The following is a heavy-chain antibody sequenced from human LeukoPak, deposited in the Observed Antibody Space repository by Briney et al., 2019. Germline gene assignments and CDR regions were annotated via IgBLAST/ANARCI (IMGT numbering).Heavy chain of an antibody. CDR3: ARGRGYYDFWSGEGDY. CDR2: MNPNSGNT. D-gene: IGHD3-3*01. CDR1: GYSFTGYY. V-gene: IGHV1-8*03. J-gene: IGHJ4*02. Sequence: ASVKVSCKASGYSFTGYYIHWVRQAPGQGLEWMGWMNPNSGNTGYAQKFQGRVTITRNTSISTAYMELSSLRSEDTAVYYCARGRGYYDFWSGEGDYWGQGTLVTVSS.